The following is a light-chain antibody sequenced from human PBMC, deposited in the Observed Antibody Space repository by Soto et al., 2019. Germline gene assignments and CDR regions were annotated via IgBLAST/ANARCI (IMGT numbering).Light chain of an antibody. CDR1: QSVSSN. J-gene: IGKJ1*01. V-gene: IGKV3-11*01. Sequence: ELVVTHTPPTLSLSSKHIASRFSRSSQSVSSNLAWYQQKPGQAPRLLIYDASNRATGIQARFSGSGSGTDFTLTISSLEPEDFAVYYCQQRSNGNTWKFGQGTKVDIK. CDR2: DAS. CDR3: QQRSNGNTWK.